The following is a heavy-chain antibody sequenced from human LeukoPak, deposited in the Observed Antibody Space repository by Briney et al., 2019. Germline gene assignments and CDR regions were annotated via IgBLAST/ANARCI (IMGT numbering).Heavy chain of an antibody. Sequence: GGSLRLSCAASGFTFSSYAMSWVRQAPGKGPEWVSAISGSDGSTYYADSVKGRFTISRDNSKNTLYLQMNSLRAEDTAVYYCAKDRPRGIVVVVAATGAEYFQHWGQGTLVTVSS. V-gene: IGHV3-23*01. CDR3: AKDRPRGIVVVVAATGAEYFQH. CDR2: ISGSDGST. J-gene: IGHJ1*01. D-gene: IGHD2-15*01. CDR1: GFTFSSYA.